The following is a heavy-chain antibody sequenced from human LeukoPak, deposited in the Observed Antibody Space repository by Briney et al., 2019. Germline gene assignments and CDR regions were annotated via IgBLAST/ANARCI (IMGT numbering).Heavy chain of an antibody. D-gene: IGHD1/OR15-1a*01. V-gene: IGHV1-18*01. CDR3: ARARITGTALSWFDP. CDR2: ISAYNGNT. Sequence: GASVKVSCKASGYTFTSYSISWVRQAPGQGLEWMGWISAYNGNTIYAQKFQGRVTMTEDTSTDTAYMELSSLRSEDTAVYYCARARITGTALSWFDPWGQGTLVTVSS. J-gene: IGHJ5*02. CDR1: GYTFTSYS.